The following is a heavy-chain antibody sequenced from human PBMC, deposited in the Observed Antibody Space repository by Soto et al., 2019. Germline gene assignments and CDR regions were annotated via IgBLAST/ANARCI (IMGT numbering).Heavy chain of an antibody. J-gene: IGHJ3*02. CDR3: ARDTYYFNSGTKLGSYDI. CDR1: GGSFSGYY. CDR2: INHSGST. D-gene: IGHD3-10*01. Sequence: SETLSLTCAVYGGSFSGYYWSWIRQPPGKGLEWIGEINHSGSTNYNPSLKSRVTISVDTSKNQFSLKLSSVTAADTAVYYCARDTYYFNSGTKLGSYDIWGQGTSVTVSS. V-gene: IGHV4-34*01.